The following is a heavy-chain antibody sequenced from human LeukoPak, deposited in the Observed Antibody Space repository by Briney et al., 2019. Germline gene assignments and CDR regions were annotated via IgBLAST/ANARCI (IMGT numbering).Heavy chain of an antibody. CDR1: GGSISSGGYY. CDR2: IYYSGST. D-gene: IGHD3-22*01. J-gene: IGHJ5*02. Sequence: SETLSLTCTVSGGSISSGGYYWSWIRQHPGKGLEWIGYIYYSGSTYYNPSLKSRVTLSVDTSKNQFSLKLSSVTAADTAVYYCAREWRDYYDRALNWFDPWGQGTLVTVSS. V-gene: IGHV4-31*03. CDR3: AREWRDYYDRALNWFDP.